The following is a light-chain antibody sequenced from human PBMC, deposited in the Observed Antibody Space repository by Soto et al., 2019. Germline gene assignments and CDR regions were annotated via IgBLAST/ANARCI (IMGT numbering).Light chain of an antibody. CDR1: QSVNSY. CDR3: QQRSSWPT. V-gene: IGKV3-11*01. Sequence: EIVLTQSPATLSLSPGERATLPCRASQSVNSYLAWYQQKCGQAPRLLIYDTSNRATGIPDRFSGSGSVTDFTLTISSLEPEDFAVYYCQQRSSWPTFGQGTRLEIK. J-gene: IGKJ2*01. CDR2: DTS.